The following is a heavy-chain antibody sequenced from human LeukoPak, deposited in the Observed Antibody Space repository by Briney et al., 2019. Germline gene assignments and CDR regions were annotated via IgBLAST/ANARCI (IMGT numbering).Heavy chain of an antibody. CDR2: LIPIFGTA. J-gene: IGHJ5*02. V-gene: IGHV1-69*05. CDR1: GGTFSSYG. D-gene: IGHD6-19*01. Sequence: ASVKVSCKASGGTFSSYGISGVRQAPGQGLEWMGGLIPIFGTANYAQKFQGRVTITTDESTSTAYMELSSLRSEDTAVYYCARSQWPKAFNWFDPWGQGTLVTVSS. CDR3: ARSQWPKAFNWFDP.